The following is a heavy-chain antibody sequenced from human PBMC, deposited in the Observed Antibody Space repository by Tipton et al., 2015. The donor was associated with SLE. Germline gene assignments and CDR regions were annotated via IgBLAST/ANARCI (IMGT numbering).Heavy chain of an antibody. Sequence: TLSLTCTVSGGSISSSYWTWIRQPPGEGMEWIGYISDSRSTNYNPSLKSRVSISVDTSKNQFSLKMSSVTVADTAVYYCAREQKGFDSWGQGTLVTVSS. CDR3: AREQKGFDS. J-gene: IGHJ4*02. CDR2: ISDSRST. CDR1: GGSISSSY. V-gene: IGHV4-59*13.